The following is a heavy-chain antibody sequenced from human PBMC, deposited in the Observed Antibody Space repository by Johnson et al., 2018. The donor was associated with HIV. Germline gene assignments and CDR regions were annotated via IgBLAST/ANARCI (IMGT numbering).Heavy chain of an antibody. V-gene: IGHV3-20*04. Sequence: MLLVESGGRVVRPGGSLRLSCAASGFTFEDYGMSWVREAPGKGLEWVSGINWNGGSTGYVDSVKGRFTISRDNAKNSLYLQMNSLRAEDTAVYYCARERIGYSSSGDAFDIWGQGTMVTVSS. J-gene: IGHJ3*02. D-gene: IGHD6-13*01. CDR1: GFTFEDYG. CDR3: ARERIGYSSSGDAFDI. CDR2: INWNGGST.